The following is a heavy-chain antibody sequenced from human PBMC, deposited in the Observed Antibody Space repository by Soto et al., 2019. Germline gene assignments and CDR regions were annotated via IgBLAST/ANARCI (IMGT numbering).Heavy chain of an antibody. V-gene: IGHV3-30-3*01. CDR2: VSYDGSNQ. CDR3: ARGSAWSIAAAGSLHY. CDR1: GFTFSTYV. D-gene: IGHD6-13*01. Sequence: GGSLRLSCAASGFTFSTYVMHWVRQAPGKGLEWVGVVSYDGSNQHYADSVKGRITISRDNAKNTLSLQMNSLRPEDTAVYYCARGSAWSIAAAGSLHYWGQGTLVNVSS. J-gene: IGHJ4*01.